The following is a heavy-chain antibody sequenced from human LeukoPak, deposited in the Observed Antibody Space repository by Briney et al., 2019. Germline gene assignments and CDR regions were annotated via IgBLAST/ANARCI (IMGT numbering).Heavy chain of an antibody. CDR3: ARDPIYGALDY. V-gene: IGHV3-7*01. D-gene: IGHD4-17*01. CDR1: GFIFSNYR. J-gene: IGHJ4*02. CDR2: IKKDGSEK. Sequence: QTGGSLRLSCAASGFIFSNYRMAWVRQAPGKGLEWVANIKKDGSEKYYVGSVKGRFAISRDNAKNSLYLQMNSLRPEDTAVYYCARDPIYGALDYWGQGKRGTVSS.